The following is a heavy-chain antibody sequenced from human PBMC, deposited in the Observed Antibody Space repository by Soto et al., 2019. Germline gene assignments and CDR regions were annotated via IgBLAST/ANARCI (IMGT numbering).Heavy chain of an antibody. Sequence: QVQLVESGGGVVQPGKSLRLSCAASGFAFSSYGIHWFRQAPGTGLEWVAGISYDGSKKYYADSVKGQFTISRDNSENTLRLQMDGLRADDTAVYYCAKDTYYHDTSGYYGSDHWGQGTLVTVSS. CDR3: AKDTYYHDTSGYYGSDH. J-gene: IGHJ4*02. D-gene: IGHD3-22*01. V-gene: IGHV3-30*18. CDR2: ISYDGSKK. CDR1: GFAFSSYG.